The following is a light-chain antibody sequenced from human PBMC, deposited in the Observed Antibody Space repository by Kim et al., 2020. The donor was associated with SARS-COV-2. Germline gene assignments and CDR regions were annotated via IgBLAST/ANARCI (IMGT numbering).Light chain of an antibody. J-gene: IGKJ2*03. V-gene: IGKV4-1*01. CDR2: WAS. CDR1: QTVLYNSNNKNY. CDR3: EQCYSTTPG. Sequence: DIVMTQSPDSLAVSLGERATLNCKSSQTVLYNSNNKNYLAWYQQKPGQAPKLLIYWASIRESGVSDRFSGSGSETDFTLTISSLQAEDVAVYYCEQCYSTTPGLGQGPKLEI.